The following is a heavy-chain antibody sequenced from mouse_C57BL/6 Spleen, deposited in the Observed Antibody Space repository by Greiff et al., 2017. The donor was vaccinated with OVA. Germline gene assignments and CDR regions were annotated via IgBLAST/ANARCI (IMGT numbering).Heavy chain of an antibody. CDR2: IHPNSGST. CDR1: GYTFTSYW. V-gene: IGHV1-64*01. J-gene: IGHJ2*01. CDR3: ARSPMSYYFDY. Sequence: QVQLKQPGAELVKPGASVKLSCKASGYTFTSYWMHWVKQRPGQGLEWIGMIHPNSGSTNYNEKFKSKATLTVDKSSSTAYMQLSSLTSEDSAVYYCARSPMSYYFDYWGQGTTLTVSS.